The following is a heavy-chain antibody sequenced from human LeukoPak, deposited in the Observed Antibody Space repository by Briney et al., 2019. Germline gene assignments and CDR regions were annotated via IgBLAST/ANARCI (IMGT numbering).Heavy chain of an antibody. Sequence: ASVKVSCKASGYTFTGYYMHWVRQAPGQGLEWMGWINPNSGGTNYAQKFQGRVTMTRDTSISTAYMELSRLRSDDTAVYYCARDGADIVVVPAAIVRYYYYMDVWGKGTTVTVSS. V-gene: IGHV1-2*02. CDR3: ARDGADIVVVPAAIVRYYYYMDV. D-gene: IGHD2-2*01. J-gene: IGHJ6*03. CDR2: INPNSGGT. CDR1: GYTFTGYY.